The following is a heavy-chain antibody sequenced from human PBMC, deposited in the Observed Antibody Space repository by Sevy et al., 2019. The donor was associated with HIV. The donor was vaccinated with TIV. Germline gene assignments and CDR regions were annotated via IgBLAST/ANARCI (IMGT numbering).Heavy chain of an antibody. CDR2: IRNKTYGETR. CDR3: TRAMYYYDSGSYYGMDV. Sequence: GGSLRLSCRGSGFNFGDYIMSWFRQARGKGLDWVGLIRNKTYGETREYAASVKGRVTISRDDSKGIAYLQMNSLKTEDTARDYCTRAMYYYDSGSYYGMDVWGQGTTVTVSS. J-gene: IGHJ6*02. V-gene: IGHV3-49*03. CDR1: GFNFGDYI. D-gene: IGHD3-10*01.